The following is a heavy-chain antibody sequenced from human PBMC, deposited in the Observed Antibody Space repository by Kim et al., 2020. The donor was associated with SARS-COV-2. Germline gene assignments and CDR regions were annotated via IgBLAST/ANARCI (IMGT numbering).Heavy chain of an antibody. Sequence: IDYADSVRGRFTISRDKSKSTVFLQMDSLRAEDTAIYYCARRSYDPSRSWGQGTLVIVSS. V-gene: IGHV3-23*01. CDR2: I. D-gene: IGHD5-12*01. CDR3: ARRSYDPSRS. J-gene: IGHJ5*02.